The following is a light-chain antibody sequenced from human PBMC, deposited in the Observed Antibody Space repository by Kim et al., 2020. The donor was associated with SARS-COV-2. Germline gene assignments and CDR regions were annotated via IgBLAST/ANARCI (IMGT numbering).Light chain of an antibody. CDR3: QQFHTASYT. Sequence: DIVMTQSPDSLAVSLGARATINCKSSQSVLYSSNNKNHLAWYQQKPGQPPKLLIYWASTRESGVPDRFTGSGSGTDFTLTISSLQAEDAAVYYCQQFHTASYTFGQGTKLEIK. CDR2: WAS. V-gene: IGKV4-1*01. CDR1: QSVLYSSNNKNH. J-gene: IGKJ2*01.